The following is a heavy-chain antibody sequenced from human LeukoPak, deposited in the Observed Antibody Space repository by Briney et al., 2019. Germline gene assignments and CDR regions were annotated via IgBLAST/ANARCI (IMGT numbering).Heavy chain of an antibody. CDR3: ATHSGSYLVDY. CDR1: GFTFSSYW. J-gene: IGHJ4*02. D-gene: IGHD1-26*01. V-gene: IGHV3-7*01. Sequence: GGSLRLSCAASGFTFSSYWMSWVRQAPGKGLEWVANIKQDGSEKYYVDSVKSRFTISRDNAKNSLYLQMNSLRAEDTAVYYCATHSGSYLVDYWGQGTLVTVSS. CDR2: IKQDGSEK.